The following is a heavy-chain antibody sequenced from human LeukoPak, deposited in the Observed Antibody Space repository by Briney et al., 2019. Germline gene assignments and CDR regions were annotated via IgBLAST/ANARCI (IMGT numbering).Heavy chain of an antibody. V-gene: IGHV3-30-3*01. CDR2: ISYDGSNK. CDR1: GFTFSSYA. J-gene: IGHJ4*02. CDR3: ASLTGTQGY. Sequence: GGSLRLSCAASGFTFSSYAMHWVRQAPGKGLEWVAVISYDGSNKYYADSVKGRFTISRDNSKNTLYLQMNSLRAEDTAVYYCASLTGTQGYWGQGTLVTVSS. D-gene: IGHD1-7*01.